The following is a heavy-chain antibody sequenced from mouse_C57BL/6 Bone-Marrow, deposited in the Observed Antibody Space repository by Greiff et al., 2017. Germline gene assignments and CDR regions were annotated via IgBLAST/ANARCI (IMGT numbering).Heavy chain of an antibody. V-gene: IGHV1-81*01. Sequence: VQLQQSGAELARPGASVKLSCKASGYTFTSYGISWVKQRTGQGLEWIGEIYPRSGNTYYNEKFKGKATLTADKSSSTAYMELRSLTSEDSAGYFCARGIYYDFTWCAYWGQGTLVTVSA. D-gene: IGHD2-4*01. J-gene: IGHJ3*01. CDR1: GYTFTSYG. CDR2: IYPRSGNT. CDR3: ARGIYYDFTWCAY.